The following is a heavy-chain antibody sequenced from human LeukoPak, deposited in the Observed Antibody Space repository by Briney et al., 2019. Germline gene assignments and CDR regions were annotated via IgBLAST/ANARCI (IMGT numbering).Heavy chain of an antibody. CDR3: AHFRGGAFDF. D-gene: IGHD3-16*01. V-gene: IGHV4-39*01. Sequence: WVRQPPGKGLEWIGSIYYSRSTYYNPSLKSRVTISVDTSKNEFSLRLSSVTAADTAVYYCAHFRGGAFDFWGRGTMVTVSS. J-gene: IGHJ3*01. CDR2: IYYSRST.